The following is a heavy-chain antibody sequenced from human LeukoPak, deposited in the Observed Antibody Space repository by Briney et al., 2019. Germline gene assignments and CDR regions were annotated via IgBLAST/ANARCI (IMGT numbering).Heavy chain of an antibody. J-gene: IGHJ4*02. CDR2: IYYSGST. D-gene: IGHD4-17*01. CDR3: ARGWLVHYGDYAFDY. CDR1: GGSISSGGYY. V-gene: IGHV4-31*03. Sequence: SETLSPTCTVSGGSISSGGYYWSWIRQHPGKGLEWIGYIYYSGSTYYNPSLKSRVTISVDTSKNQFSLKLSSVTAADTAVYYCARGWLVHYGDYAFDYWGQGTLVTVSS.